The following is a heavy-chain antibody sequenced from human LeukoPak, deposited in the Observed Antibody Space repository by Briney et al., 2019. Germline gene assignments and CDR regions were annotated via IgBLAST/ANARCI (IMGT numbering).Heavy chain of an antibody. V-gene: IGHV5-10-1*01. CDR2: VDPSDSYT. J-gene: IGHJ6*04. CDR3: ATTDILTGYYYYYYGMDV. Sequence: GESLKISCKGSGYRFTSYWISWVRQMPGKGLEWMGRVDPSDSYTNYSPSFQGHVTLSADKSISTAYLQWSSLKASDTAMYYCATTDILTGYYYYYYGMDVWGKGTTVTVSS. D-gene: IGHD3-9*01. CDR1: GYRFTSYW.